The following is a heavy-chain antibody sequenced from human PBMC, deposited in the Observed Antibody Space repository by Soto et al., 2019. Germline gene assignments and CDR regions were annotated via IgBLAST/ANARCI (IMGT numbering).Heavy chain of an antibody. V-gene: IGHV3-15*01. J-gene: IGHJ4*02. CDR3: TTGPQRAYSSSYFDY. Sequence: GGSLRLSCAASGFTFSNAWMSWVRQAPGKGLEWVGRIKSKTDGGTTDYAAPMKGRFTISRDDSKNTLYLQMNSLKTEDTAVYYCTTGPQRAYSSSYFDYWGQGTLVTVSS. CDR2: IKSKTDGGTT. CDR1: GFTFSNAW. D-gene: IGHD6-6*01.